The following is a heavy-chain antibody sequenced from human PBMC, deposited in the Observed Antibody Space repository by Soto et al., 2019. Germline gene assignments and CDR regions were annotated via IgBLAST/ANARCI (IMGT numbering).Heavy chain of an antibody. Sequence: PGGSLRLSCVGSGFRFDDYVMDWVRQIPGKGLECVSRITWNSDTIAYADSVKGRFTISRDNARSSLFLQMNSLRSEDTAIYYCVKEMGSSSDSWGQGT. V-gene: IGHV3-9*01. CDR2: ITWNSDTI. D-gene: IGHD6-6*01. J-gene: IGHJ4*02. CDR1: GFRFDDYV. CDR3: VKEMGSSSDS.